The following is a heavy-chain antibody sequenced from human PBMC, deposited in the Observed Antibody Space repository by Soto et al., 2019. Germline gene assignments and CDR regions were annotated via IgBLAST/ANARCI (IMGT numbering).Heavy chain of an antibody. CDR1: GFTFSSYW. CDR2: IKQDGSEK. V-gene: IGHV3-7*03. CDR3: ARGRTGYSYARY. J-gene: IGHJ4*02. Sequence: GGSLRLSCASSGFTFSSYWMSWFRQAPGKGLEWVANIKQDGSEKYYVDSVKGRFTISRDNAKNSLYLQMNSLRAEDTAVYYCARGRTGYSYARYWGQGTLVTVSS. D-gene: IGHD5-18*01.